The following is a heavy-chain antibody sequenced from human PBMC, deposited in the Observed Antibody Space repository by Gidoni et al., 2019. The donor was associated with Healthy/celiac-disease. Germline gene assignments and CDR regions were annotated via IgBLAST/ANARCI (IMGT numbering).Heavy chain of an antibody. CDR1: GFTVSSNY. Sequence: EVQLVESGGGLVQPGGSLRLSCAASGFTVSSNYMSWVRQAPGKGLEWVSVIYSGGSTYYADSVKGRFTISRHNSKNTLYLQMNSLRAEDTAVYYCARAQQLVPDDTGYYGMDVWGQGTTVTVSS. CDR3: ARAQQLVPDDTGYYGMDV. CDR2: IYSGGST. D-gene: IGHD6-13*01. J-gene: IGHJ6*02. V-gene: IGHV3-53*04.